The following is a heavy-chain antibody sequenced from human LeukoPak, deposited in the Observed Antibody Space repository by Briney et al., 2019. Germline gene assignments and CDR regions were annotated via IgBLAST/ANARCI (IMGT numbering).Heavy chain of an antibody. CDR1: GFTFSSYG. D-gene: IGHD6-6*01. V-gene: IGHV3-33*01. CDR2: IWYDGSNK. CDR3: ARNVEYSSSSGAFDI. J-gene: IGHJ3*02. Sequence: GGSLRLSCAASGFTFSSYGMHWVRQAPGKGLEWVAVIWYDGSNKYYADSVKGRFTISRDNSKNTLYLQMNSLRAEDTAVYYCARNVEYSSSSGAFDIWGQGTMVTVSS.